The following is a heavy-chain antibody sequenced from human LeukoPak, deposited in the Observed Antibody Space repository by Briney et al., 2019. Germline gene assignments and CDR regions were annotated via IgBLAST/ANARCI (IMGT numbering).Heavy chain of an antibody. CDR3: ARYRSDYYGSGSYWFDP. J-gene: IGHJ5*02. CDR2: INHSGST. Sequence: PSETLSLTCAVYGGSFSGYYWSWIRQPPGKGLEWIGGINHSGSTNYNPSLKSRVTISVDTSKNQFSLKLSSVTAADTAVYYCARYRSDYYGSGSYWFDPWGQGTLVTVSS. V-gene: IGHV4-34*01. D-gene: IGHD3-10*01. CDR1: GGSFSGYY.